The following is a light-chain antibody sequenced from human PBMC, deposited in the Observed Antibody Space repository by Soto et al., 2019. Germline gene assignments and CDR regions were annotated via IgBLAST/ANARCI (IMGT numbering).Light chain of an antibody. J-gene: IGKJ1*01. CDR3: QQYHGYSRT. CDR1: QTISDS. CDR2: DVS. V-gene: IGKV1-5*01. Sequence: DIQMTQSPSAPSASVGDRVTITCRASQTISDSLAWYQQKPGKAPDLLISDVSSLERGVASRFSGSGSGTEFTLTISSMQPDDFATYYCQQYHGYSRTFGQGTKVDIK.